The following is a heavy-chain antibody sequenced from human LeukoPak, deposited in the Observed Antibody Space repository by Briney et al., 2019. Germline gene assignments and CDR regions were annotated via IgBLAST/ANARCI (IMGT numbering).Heavy chain of an antibody. CDR3: AKPVLLGRAFDI. V-gene: IGHV3-30*18. D-gene: IGHD2/OR15-2a*01. Sequence: GRSLRLSCAASGFTFSSYGMHWVRQAPGKGLEWVAVISYDGSNKYYADSVKGRFTISRDNSKNTLYLQMNSLRAEGTAVYYCAKPVLLGRAFDIWGQGTMVTVSS. CDR2: ISYDGSNK. J-gene: IGHJ3*02. CDR1: GFTFSSYG.